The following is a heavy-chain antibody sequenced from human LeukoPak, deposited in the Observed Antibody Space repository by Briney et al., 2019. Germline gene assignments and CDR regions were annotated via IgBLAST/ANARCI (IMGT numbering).Heavy chain of an antibody. V-gene: IGHV4-39*02. CDR3: AREVCSGGSCYGCDP. J-gene: IGHJ5*02. CDR1: GGSISSSSYY. Sequence: SETLSLTCTVSGGSISSSSYYWGWIRQPPGKGLEWIGSIYYSGSTYYNPSLKSRVTISVDTSKNQFSLKLSSVTAVDTAVYYCAREVCSGGSCYGCDPWGQGTLVTVSS. CDR2: IYYSGST. D-gene: IGHD2-15*01.